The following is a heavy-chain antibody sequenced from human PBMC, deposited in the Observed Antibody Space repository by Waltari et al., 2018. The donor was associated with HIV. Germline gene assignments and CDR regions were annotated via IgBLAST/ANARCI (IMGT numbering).Heavy chain of an antibody. CDR2: ISSSSSTI. CDR1: GFTFSGYG. V-gene: IGHV3-48*04. J-gene: IGHJ4*02. CDR3: ARPLGGGYTY. D-gene: IGHD3-22*01. Sequence: EVQLVESGGGLVQPGGSLRLSCAASGFTFSGYGMNWVRQSPGKGLEWISYISSSSSTIYYADSVKGRFTISRDNAKNSVYLQMNSLRAEDTAVYYCARPLGGGYTYWGQGTLVTVSS.